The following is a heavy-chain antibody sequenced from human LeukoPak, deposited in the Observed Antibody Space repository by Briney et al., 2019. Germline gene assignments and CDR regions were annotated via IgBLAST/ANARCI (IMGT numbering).Heavy chain of an antibody. D-gene: IGHD6-13*01. Sequence: SVKVSCKASGFTFTSSAVQWVRQARGQRLEWIGWIVVGSGTTNYAQKFQESVTITRDMSTSTAYVELSSLRSEDTAVYYCAAGQQLEEWVFVLWAQGTLVSVS. CDR2: IVVGSGTT. J-gene: IGHJ5*02. CDR3: AAGQQLEEWVFVL. CDR1: GFTFTSSA. V-gene: IGHV1-58*01.